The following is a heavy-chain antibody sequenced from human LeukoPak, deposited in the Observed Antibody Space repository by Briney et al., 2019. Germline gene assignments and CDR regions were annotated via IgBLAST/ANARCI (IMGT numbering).Heavy chain of an antibody. CDR2: MNPNSGNT. J-gene: IGHJ6*03. V-gene: IGHV1-8*01. Sequence: GASVKVSCKASRYTFTSYDINWVRQATGQGLEWMGWMNPNSGNTGYAQKFQGRVTMTRNTSISTAYMELSSLRSEDTAVYYCARGCRAVAGYPVKGYYYYMDVWGKGTTVTVSS. CDR3: ARGCRAVAGYPVKGYYYYMDV. D-gene: IGHD6-19*01. CDR1: RYTFTSYD.